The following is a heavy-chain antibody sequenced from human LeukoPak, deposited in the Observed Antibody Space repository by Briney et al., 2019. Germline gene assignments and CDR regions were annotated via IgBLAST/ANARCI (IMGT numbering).Heavy chain of an antibody. CDR3: ANSVTSWAFDI. Sequence: GGSLRLSCAASGFTFSSYGMHWVRQAPGKGLEWVAVIWDDGSNKYYADSVKGRFTISRDNSKNTLYLQMNSLRAEDTAVYYCANSVTSWAFDIWGQGTMVTVSS. CDR2: IWDDGSNK. CDR1: GFTFSSYG. J-gene: IGHJ3*02. V-gene: IGHV3-33*06. D-gene: IGHD2-2*01.